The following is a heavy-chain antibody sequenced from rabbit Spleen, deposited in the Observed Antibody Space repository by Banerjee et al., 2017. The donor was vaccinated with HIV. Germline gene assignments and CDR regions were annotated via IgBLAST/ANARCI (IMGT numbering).Heavy chain of an antibody. V-gene: IGHV1S45*01. CDR3: ARDAAGREDFNL. J-gene: IGHJ4*01. CDR2: IDVTTRGSI. D-gene: IGHD4-2*01. CDR1: GLDFSSSYW. Sequence: ELVESGGGLVQPEGSLTLTCKASGLDFSSSYWICWVRQAPGKGLEWIACIDVTTRGSIHYANWAKGRFTISKTSSTTVTLQMTSLTAADTATYFCARDAAGREDFNLWGQGPLVTVS.